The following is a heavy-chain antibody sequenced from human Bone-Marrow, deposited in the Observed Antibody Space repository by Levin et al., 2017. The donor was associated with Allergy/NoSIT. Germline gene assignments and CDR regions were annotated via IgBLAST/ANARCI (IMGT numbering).Heavy chain of an antibody. CDR1: GYTFTGYY. D-gene: IGHD6-19*01. V-gene: IGHV1-2*06. J-gene: IGHJ3*02. CDR3: ARARKWLTHDAFDI. CDR2: INPNSGGT. Sequence: VASVKVSCKASGYTFTGYYMHWVRQAPGQGLEWMGRINPNSGGTNYAQKFQGRVTMTRDTSISTAYMELSRLRSDDTAVYYCARARKWLTHDAFDIWGQGTMVTVSS.